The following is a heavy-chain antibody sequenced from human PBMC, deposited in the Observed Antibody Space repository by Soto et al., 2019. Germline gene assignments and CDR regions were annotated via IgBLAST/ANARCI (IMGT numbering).Heavy chain of an antibody. CDR2: IYHSGST. CDR3: ARAGAYSSGWYIEY. D-gene: IGHD6-19*01. V-gene: IGHV4-4*02. J-gene: IGHJ4*02. Sequence: QVQLQESGPGLVKPSGTLSLTCAVSGGSIFSSNWWNWVRQPPGKGLEWIGEIYHSGSTNYKPSLKSQVTISVDKPKNQFSLKLSSLTAADTAVYYCARAGAYSSGWYIEYLGQGTLLTV. CDR1: GGSIFSSNW.